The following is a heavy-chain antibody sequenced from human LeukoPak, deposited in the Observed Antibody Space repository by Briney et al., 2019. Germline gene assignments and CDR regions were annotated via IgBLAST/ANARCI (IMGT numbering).Heavy chain of an antibody. Sequence: SETLSLTCTVSGGSISSGGYYWSWIRQPPGKGLEWIGYIYHSGSTYYNPSLKSRVTTSVDRSKNQFSLKLSSVTAADTAVYYCARDSPLWFGEPGFDYWGQGTLVTVSS. CDR2: IYHSGST. J-gene: IGHJ4*02. D-gene: IGHD3-10*01. CDR3: ARDSPLWFGEPGFDY. V-gene: IGHV4-30-2*01. CDR1: GGSISSGGYY.